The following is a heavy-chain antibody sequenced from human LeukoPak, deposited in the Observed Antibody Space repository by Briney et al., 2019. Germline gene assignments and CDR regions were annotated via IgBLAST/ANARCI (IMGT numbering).Heavy chain of an antibody. CDR3: ARSIHDYGDFYFDF. CDR2: IHYSGNT. J-gene: IGHJ4*02. D-gene: IGHD4-17*01. V-gene: IGHV4-59*01. Sequence: SETLSLTCTVSGGSISSYYWNWIRQPPGKGLEWIGYIHYSGNTNYNPSLKSRVTISVDTSKNQFSLNLSSVTAADTAIYYCARSIHDYGDFYFDFWGQGTLVTVS. CDR1: GGSISSYY.